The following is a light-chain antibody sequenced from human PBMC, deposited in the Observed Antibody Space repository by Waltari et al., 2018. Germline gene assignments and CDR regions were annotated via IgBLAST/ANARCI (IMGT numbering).Light chain of an antibody. CDR2: DVS. CDR1: RSDVGGYTY. Sequence: QSALTQPRSVSGSPGQSVTIPCTGTRSDVGGYTYSSSYQQLPGQAPKLMIYDVSKRPAGVPDRFSGSKSGNTASLTISGRQAEDEADYYCCSYAGSYTFEVFGTGTKVTVL. J-gene: IGLJ1*01. V-gene: IGLV2-11*01. CDR3: CSYAGSYTFEV.